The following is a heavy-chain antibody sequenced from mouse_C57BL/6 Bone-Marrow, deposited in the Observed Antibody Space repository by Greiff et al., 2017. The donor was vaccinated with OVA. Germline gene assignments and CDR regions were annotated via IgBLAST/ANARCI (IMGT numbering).Heavy chain of an antibody. Sequence: EVKLMESGGGLVQPGGSLSLSCAASGFTFTDYYMSWVRQPPGKALEWLGFIRNKANGYTTEYSASVKGRFTISRDNSQSILYLQMNALRAEDSATYDCARDGATRGWYFDVWGTGTTVTVSS. J-gene: IGHJ1*03. CDR2: IRNKANGYTT. CDR3: ARDGATRGWYFDV. V-gene: IGHV7-3*01. CDR1: GFTFTDYY.